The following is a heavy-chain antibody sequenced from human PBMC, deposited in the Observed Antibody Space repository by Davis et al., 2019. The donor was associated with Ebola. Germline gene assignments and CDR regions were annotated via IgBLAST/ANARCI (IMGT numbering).Heavy chain of an antibody. Sequence: GESLKISCAASGFTFSDYYMSWIRQAPGKGLEWVSYISSSGSTIYYADSVKGRFTISRDNAKNSLYLQMNSLRAEDTAVYYCARSLPDAFDIWGQGTMVTVSS. D-gene: IGHD3-16*01. CDR3: ARSLPDAFDI. V-gene: IGHV3-11*01. CDR2: ISSSGSTI. CDR1: GFTFSDYY. J-gene: IGHJ3*02.